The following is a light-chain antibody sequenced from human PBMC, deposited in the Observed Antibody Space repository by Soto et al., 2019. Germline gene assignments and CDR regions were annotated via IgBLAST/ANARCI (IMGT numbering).Light chain of an antibody. Sequence: QSLLTQPPSASGTPGQRVTISCSGSSSHIGGNPVVWYQQLPGTAPKLFIYGTDQRPSGVPDRFSGSKSGTAASLAISGLQSEDEADYYCAAFDDSLNGWVFGGGTKLTVL. CDR3: AAFDDSLNGWV. CDR2: GTD. V-gene: IGLV1-44*01. J-gene: IGLJ3*02. CDR1: SSHIGGNP.